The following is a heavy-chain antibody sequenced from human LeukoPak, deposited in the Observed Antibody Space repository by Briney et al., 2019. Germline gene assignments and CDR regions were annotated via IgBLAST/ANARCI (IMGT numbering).Heavy chain of an antibody. CDR3: ARRPHHYYDSSGYVDY. Sequence: PSETLSLTCTVSGGSISSSSYYWGWIRQPPGKGLEWIGSIYYSGSTYHNPSLKSRVTISVDTSKNQFSLKLSSVTAADTAVYYCARRPHHYYDSSGYVDYWGQGTLVTVSS. V-gene: IGHV4-39*01. D-gene: IGHD3-22*01. J-gene: IGHJ4*02. CDR2: IYYSGST. CDR1: GGSISSSSYY.